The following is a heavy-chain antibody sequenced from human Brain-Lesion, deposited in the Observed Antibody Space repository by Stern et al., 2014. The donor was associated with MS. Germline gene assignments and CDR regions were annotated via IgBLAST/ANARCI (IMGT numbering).Heavy chain of an antibody. V-gene: IGHV1-2*02. J-gene: IGHJ6*02. CDR2: INPNTGGP. Sequence: QVQLVQSGAEVKKPGASVKVSCKTSGYIFTGYYIHWVRQAPGQGLEWMAWINPNTGGPKYAQKFQGRVTMSRDTSISTAYVELSSLTSDDTAVHYCARDQRGITIFGVVTDYYYLGMDVWGQGTTVTVSS. CDR1: GYIFTGYY. D-gene: IGHD3-3*01. CDR3: ARDQRGITIFGVVTDYYYLGMDV.